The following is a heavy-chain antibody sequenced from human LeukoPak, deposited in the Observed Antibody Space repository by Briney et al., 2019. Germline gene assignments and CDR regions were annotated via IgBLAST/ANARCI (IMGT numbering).Heavy chain of an antibody. J-gene: IGHJ6*02. CDR3: AKIMVRGVNPYYYGMDV. V-gene: IGHV3-30*02. CDR2: IRYDGSNK. Sequence: GGSLRLSCAASGFTFSRYGMHWVRQAPGKGLEWVAFIRYDGSNKYYADSVKGRFTISRDNSKNTLYLQMNSLRAEDTAVYYCAKIMVRGVNPYYYGMDVWGQGTTVTVSS. CDR1: GFTFSRYG. D-gene: IGHD3-10*01.